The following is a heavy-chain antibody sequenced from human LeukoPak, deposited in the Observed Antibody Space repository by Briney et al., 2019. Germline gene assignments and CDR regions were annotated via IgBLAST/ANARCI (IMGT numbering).Heavy chain of an antibody. CDR2: IPYDGINN. J-gene: IGHJ3*02. CDR3: ARVNTWAGYAFDI. Sequence: GGSLRLSCVASGFTFSNYGMHWVRQAPGKGLEWVAFIPYDGINNYYADSVKGRFTISRDNPKNTLYLQMDSLRAEDTAIYYCARVNTWAGYAFDIWGQGTMVTVSS. V-gene: IGHV3-30*02. CDR1: GFTFSNYG. D-gene: IGHD1-1*01.